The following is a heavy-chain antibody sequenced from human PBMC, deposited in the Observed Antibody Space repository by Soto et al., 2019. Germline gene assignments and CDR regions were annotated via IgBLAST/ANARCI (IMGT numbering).Heavy chain of an antibody. V-gene: IGHV3-64*02. CDR2: ISGSGGST. J-gene: IGHJ6*03. CDR3: ARREQSDYYYMDV. CDR1: GFTFSSYA. Sequence: GGSLRLSCAASGFTFSSYAMSWVRQAPGKGLECVSGISGSGGSTYYADSVKDRFTISRDNSKNTLYLQMGSLRAEDMAVYYCARREQSDYYYMDVWGKGTSVTVSS. D-gene: IGHD6-19*01.